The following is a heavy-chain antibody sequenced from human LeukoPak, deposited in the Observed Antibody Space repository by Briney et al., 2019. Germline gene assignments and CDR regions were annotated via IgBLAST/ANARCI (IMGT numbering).Heavy chain of an antibody. Sequence: PSETLSLTCTVSGGSISSPTSYWGWIRQSPGKGLEWIATIYYSGRTYYNPSLKRRVTISVDMSKNQFSLNLTSATAADTALYYCARERALWIGDFSNWFDPWGPGTLVTVSS. J-gene: IGHJ5*02. CDR2: IYYSGRT. CDR1: GGSISSPTSY. D-gene: IGHD3-10*01. CDR3: ARERALWIGDFSNWFDP. V-gene: IGHV4-39*07.